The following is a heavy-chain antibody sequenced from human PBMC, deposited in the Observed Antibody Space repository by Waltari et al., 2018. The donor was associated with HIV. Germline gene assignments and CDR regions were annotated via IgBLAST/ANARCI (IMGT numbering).Heavy chain of an antibody. J-gene: IGHJ4*02. CDR3: ARDPQYCSSTSCSYYFDY. CDR1: GFTFSNYA. Sequence: QVQLVESGGGVVQPGRSLRLSCAASGFTFSNYAMHWVCQAPGKGLEWGAVISYDGSNKYYADSVNGRFTISRDKSKNALYLQMNSLRAEDTAVYYCARDPQYCSSTSCSYYFDYWGQGTLVTVSS. CDR2: ISYDGSNK. D-gene: IGHD2-2*01. V-gene: IGHV3-30-3*01.